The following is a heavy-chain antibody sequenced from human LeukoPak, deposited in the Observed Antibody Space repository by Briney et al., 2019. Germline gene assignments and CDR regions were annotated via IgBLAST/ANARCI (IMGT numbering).Heavy chain of an antibody. CDR3: ARGGGSSGWSYNRRYYYYMDV. CDR1: GFTFNSYA. J-gene: IGHJ6*03. Sequence: QPGGSLRLSCAASGFTFNSYAMHWVRQAPGKGLEWVAVILYDGSNKYYADSVKGRFTISRDNSKNTLYLQMNSLRAEDTAVYHCARGGGSSGWSYNRRYYYYMDVWGKGTTVTVSS. CDR2: ILYDGSNK. D-gene: IGHD6-19*01. V-gene: IGHV3-30*03.